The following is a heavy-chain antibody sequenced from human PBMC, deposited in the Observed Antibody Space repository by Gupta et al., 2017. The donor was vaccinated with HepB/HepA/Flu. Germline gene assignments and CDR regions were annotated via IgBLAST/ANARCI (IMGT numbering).Heavy chain of an antibody. D-gene: IGHD3-22*01. CDR3: ARDGSSGYSGN. J-gene: IGHJ4*02. Sequence: QVQLVQSGAEVNKSASSVEVSGKAAGGSFRNYVISWVRQAPGQGLEWMGGIVPMFAAANYAQTFQGRLTITADELTTTAYMVLSSLRSDDTGMYYCARDGSSGYSGNWGQGTLVTVSS. CDR2: IVPMFAAA. CDR1: GGSFRNYV. V-gene: IGHV1-69*01.